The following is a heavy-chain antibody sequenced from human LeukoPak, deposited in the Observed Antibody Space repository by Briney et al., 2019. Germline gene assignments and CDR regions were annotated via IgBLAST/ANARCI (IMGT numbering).Heavy chain of an antibody. CDR3: ATGTSGSYYVGIVRPIDY. CDR2: FDPDDGET. CDR1: VYTLTPLP. Sequence: GAPVRVSSTLSVYTLTPLPINWVGQAAGKGVGCMGGFDPDDGETVYGQMFQGRVTMTEDTSSDTASMELSSLRSEDTAVYYCATGTSGSYYVGIVRPIDYWGQGTLVTVSS. J-gene: IGHJ4*02. D-gene: IGHD1-26*01. V-gene: IGHV1-24*01.